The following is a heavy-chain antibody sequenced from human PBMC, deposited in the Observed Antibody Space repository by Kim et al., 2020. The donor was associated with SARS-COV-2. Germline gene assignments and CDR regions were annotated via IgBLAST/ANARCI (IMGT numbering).Heavy chain of an antibody. CDR1: GYTFTSYY. V-gene: IGHV1-46*01. CDR2: INPSGGST. CDR3: ASTITVAEYYYYGMDV. D-gene: IGHD4-17*01. Sequence: ASVKVSCKASGYTFTSYYMHWVRQAPGQGLEWMGIINPSGGSTSYAQKFQGRVTMTRDTSTSTVYMELSSLRSEDTAVYYCASTITVAEYYYYGMDVWGQRTTVTVSS. J-gene: IGHJ6*02.